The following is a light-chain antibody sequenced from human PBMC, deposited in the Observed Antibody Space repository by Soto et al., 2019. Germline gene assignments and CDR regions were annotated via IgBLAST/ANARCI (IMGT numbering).Light chain of an antibody. CDR2: DVN. V-gene: IGLV2-11*01. CDR3: NSYAGGLVL. J-gene: IGLJ2*01. CDR1: NNDVGFYNY. Sequence: QSALTQPRSVSGSPGQSVTLSCTGTNNDVGFYNYVSWYQQQLGKAPKLLIYDVNKRPSGLPPRFSGSKSANTASLTLSGIQAADEADYYCNSYAGGLVLFGGGTKLTVL.